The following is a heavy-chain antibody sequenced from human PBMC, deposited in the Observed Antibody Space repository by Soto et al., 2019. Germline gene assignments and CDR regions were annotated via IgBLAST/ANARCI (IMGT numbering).Heavy chain of an antibody. V-gene: IGHV1-18*01. CDR1: GYTFTSYG. CDR3: ARLVIPHAFYI. J-gene: IGHJ3*02. Sequence: ASVKVSCKASGYTFTSYGISWVRQAPGQGLEWMGWISAYNGNTNYAQKLQGRVTMTTDTSTSTAYMELRCLRSDDPAVYYCARLVIPHAFYIWGQVTMVTVSS. CDR2: ISAYNGNT. D-gene: IGHD3-9*01.